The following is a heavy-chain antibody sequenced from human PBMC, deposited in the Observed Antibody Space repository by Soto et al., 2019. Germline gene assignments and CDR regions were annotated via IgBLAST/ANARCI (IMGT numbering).Heavy chain of an antibody. V-gene: IGHV3-21*01. J-gene: IGHJ6*02. Sequence: LRLSSAASGFTFSHYSMNWVRQAPGKGLEWVAFVSSTSSYIYYAGSVKGRFTISRDNATNSLYLQMNTLRAEDTAVYYCAKDRGRGSPVSGGLDVWGQGTTVTVSS. CDR3: AKDRGRGSPVSGGLDV. D-gene: IGHD3-10*01. CDR2: VSSTSSYI. CDR1: GFTFSHYS.